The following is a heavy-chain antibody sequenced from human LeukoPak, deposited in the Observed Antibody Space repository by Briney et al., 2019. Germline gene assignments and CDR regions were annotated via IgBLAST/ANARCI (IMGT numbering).Heavy chain of an antibody. J-gene: IGHJ4*02. CDR1: GFTVSTND. CDR2: ISGSGGST. D-gene: IGHD3-16*02. CDR3: AKESLMITFGGVIVYFDY. V-gene: IGHV3-23*01. Sequence: QAGGSLRLSCAASGFTVSTNDMTWVRQAPGKGLEWVSAISGSGGSTYYADSVKGRFTISRDNSKNTLYLQMNSLRAEDTAVYYCAKESLMITFGGVIVYFDYWGQGTLVTVSS.